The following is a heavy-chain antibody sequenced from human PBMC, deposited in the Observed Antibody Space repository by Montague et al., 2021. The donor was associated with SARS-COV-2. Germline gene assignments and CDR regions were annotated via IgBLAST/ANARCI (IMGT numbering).Heavy chain of an antibody. Sequence: SETLSLTCTVSGGSVSSDSYYWSWIRQPPGKGLEWIGYFYYSGSTNYNPSLKSRVTISVDTSKNQFSLKLTSVTAADTAVYFCARVYYDISAMDVWGQGTTVTASS. CDR2: FYYSGST. D-gene: IGHD3-9*01. CDR3: ARVYYDISAMDV. V-gene: IGHV4-61*01. J-gene: IGHJ6*02. CDR1: GGSVSSDSYY.